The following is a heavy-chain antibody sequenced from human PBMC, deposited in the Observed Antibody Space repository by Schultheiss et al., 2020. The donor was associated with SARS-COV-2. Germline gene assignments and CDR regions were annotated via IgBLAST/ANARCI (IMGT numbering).Heavy chain of an antibody. CDR2: IYHSGST. Sequence: SETLSLTCAVYGGSFSGYYWGWIRQPPGKGLEWIGSIYHSGSTYYNPSLKSRGTISIDKSKNQFSLKVTSVTAADTAVYYCARKGIGYYGWYFDLWGRGTLVTVSS. CDR1: GGSFSGYY. D-gene: IGHD2/OR15-2a*01. CDR3: ARKGIGYYGWYFDL. V-gene: IGHV4-38-2*01. J-gene: IGHJ2*01.